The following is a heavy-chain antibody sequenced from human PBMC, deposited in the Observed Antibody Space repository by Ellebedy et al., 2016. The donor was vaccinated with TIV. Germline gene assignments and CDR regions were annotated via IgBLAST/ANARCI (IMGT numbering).Heavy chain of an antibody. CDR2: IRQDGSEK. J-gene: IGHJ3*02. CDR3: ASDGSYGDYLSPAHAFEI. Sequence: GESLKISCAASGFSFRNYWMSWVRQVPGKGLEWVANIRQDGSEKYYVDSVKGRFTISRDNAQTSLYLQMNSLGADDTAMYYCASDGSYGDYLSPAHAFEIWGQGTMVAVSS. V-gene: IGHV3-7*01. D-gene: IGHD4-17*01. CDR1: GFSFRNYW.